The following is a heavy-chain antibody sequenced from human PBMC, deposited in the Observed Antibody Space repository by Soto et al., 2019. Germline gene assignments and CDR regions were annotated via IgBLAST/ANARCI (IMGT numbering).Heavy chain of an antibody. CDR3: ARVDIVVVPAATQFDY. J-gene: IGHJ4*02. CDR1: GFTFSSYS. D-gene: IGHD2-2*01. V-gene: IGHV3-48*01. CDR2: ISSSSSTI. Sequence: PGGSLRLSCAASGFTFSSYSMNWVRQAPGKGLEWVSYISSSSSTIYYADSVKGRFTISRDNAKNSLYLQMNSLRAEDTAVYYCARVDIVVVPAATQFDYWGQGTLVTVSS.